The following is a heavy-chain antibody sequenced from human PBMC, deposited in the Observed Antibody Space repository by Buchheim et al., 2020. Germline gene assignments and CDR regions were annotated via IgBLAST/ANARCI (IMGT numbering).Heavy chain of an antibody. Sequence: QVQLVESGGGVVQPGRSLRLSCAASGFTFSSYGMHWVRQAPGKGLEWVAVISYDGSNKYYADSVKGRFTISRDNSKNTLYLQMNSLRAEDTAVYYCAKDLVLMVYEGDYYYYGMDVWGQGTT. D-gene: IGHD2-8*01. J-gene: IGHJ6*02. CDR3: AKDLVLMVYEGDYYYYGMDV. CDR2: ISYDGSNK. V-gene: IGHV3-30*18. CDR1: GFTFSSYG.